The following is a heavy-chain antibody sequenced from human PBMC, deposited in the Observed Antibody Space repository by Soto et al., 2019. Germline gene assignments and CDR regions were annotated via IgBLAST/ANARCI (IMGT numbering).Heavy chain of an antibody. Sequence: QVQLVQSGAEVKKPGASVKVSCRASGYSFTNYGISWVRQAPGQGLEWMGWISVYNGNTNFAQKLQGRVTMTTDTATSTAYMELRSLRSDDTAVYYCARDVSRDDAFEIWGQGTMVTVSS. J-gene: IGHJ3*02. D-gene: IGHD2-2*01. CDR3: ARDVSRDDAFEI. CDR2: ISVYNGNT. CDR1: GYSFTNYG. V-gene: IGHV1-18*01.